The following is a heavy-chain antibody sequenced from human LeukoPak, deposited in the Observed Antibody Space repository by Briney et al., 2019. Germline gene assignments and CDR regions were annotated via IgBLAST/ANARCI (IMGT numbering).Heavy chain of an antibody. CDR2: IIPIFGTA. J-gene: IGHJ5*02. V-gene: IGHV1-69*13. CDR1: GGTFSSYA. Sequence: SVKVSCKASGGTFSSYAISWVRQAPGQGLEWMGGIIPIFGTANYAQKFQGRVTITADESTSTAYMELSSLRSEDTAVYYCARDLHRVRGPIDGRFDPWGQGTLVTVSS. D-gene: IGHD3-10*01. CDR3: ARDLHRVRGPIDGRFDP.